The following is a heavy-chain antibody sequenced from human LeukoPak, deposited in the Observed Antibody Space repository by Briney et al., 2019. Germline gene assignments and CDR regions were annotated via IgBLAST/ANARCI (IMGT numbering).Heavy chain of an antibody. CDR1: GGSFSGYY. J-gene: IGHJ5*02. CDR2: INHSGST. D-gene: IGHD2-15*01. Sequence: SETLSLTCAVYGGSFSGYYWSWIRQPPGKGLEWIGEINHSGSTNYNPSLKSRVTISVDTSKNQFSLKLSSVTAADTAVYYCARHVGYCSGGSCYGWFDPWGQGTLVTVSS. CDR3: ARHVGYCSGGSCYGWFDP. V-gene: IGHV4-34*01.